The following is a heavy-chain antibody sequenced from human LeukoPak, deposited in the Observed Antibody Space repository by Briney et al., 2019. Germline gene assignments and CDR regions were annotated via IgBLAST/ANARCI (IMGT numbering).Heavy chain of an antibody. D-gene: IGHD6-13*01. CDR2: INPSGGST. Sequence: ASVKVSCKASGYTFTSYYMHWVRQAPGQGLEWMGIINPSGGSTSYAQKFQGRVTMTRDTSTSTVYVELSSLRSEDPAVYYCARDIAAAYYFDYWGQGALVTVSS. CDR3: ARDIAAAYYFDY. CDR1: GYTFTSYY. V-gene: IGHV1-46*01. J-gene: IGHJ4*02.